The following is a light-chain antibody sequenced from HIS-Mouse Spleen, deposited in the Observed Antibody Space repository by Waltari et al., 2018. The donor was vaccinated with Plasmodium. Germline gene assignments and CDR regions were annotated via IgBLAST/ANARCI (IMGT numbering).Light chain of an antibody. Sequence: QSALTLPRPASGSPGQSVTISCTGTSSDVGGYKYVPWYQQHPGKAPKLMIYDVSKRPSGVPDRFSGSKSGNTASLTISGLQAEDEADYYCCSYAGSYTLVFGGGTKLTVL. CDR1: SSDVGGYKY. V-gene: IGLV2-11*01. J-gene: IGLJ2*01. CDR3: CSYAGSYTLV. CDR2: DVS.